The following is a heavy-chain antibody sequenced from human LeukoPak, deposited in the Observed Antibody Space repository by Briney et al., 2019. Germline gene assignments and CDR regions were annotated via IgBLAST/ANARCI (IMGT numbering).Heavy chain of an antibody. Sequence: PGRSLRLSCAASGFTFSSYAMHWVRQAPGKGLEWVAVIWYDGSNKYYADSVKGRFTISRDNSKNTLYLQMNSLRAEDTAVYYCARDPHTGRDGMDVWGQGTTVTVSS. CDR3: ARDPHTGRDGMDV. CDR2: IWYDGSNK. CDR1: GFTFSSYA. D-gene: IGHD1-14*01. J-gene: IGHJ6*02. V-gene: IGHV3-33*08.